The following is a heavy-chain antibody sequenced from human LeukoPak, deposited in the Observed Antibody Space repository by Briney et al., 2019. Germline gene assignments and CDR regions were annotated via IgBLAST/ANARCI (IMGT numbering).Heavy chain of an antibody. V-gene: IGHV4-34*01. J-gene: IGHJ3*02. D-gene: IGHD3-22*01. Sequence: SETLSLTCAVYGGSFSGYYWSWIRQPPGKGLEWIGEINHSGSTNYNPSLKSRVTISVDTSKNQFSLKLSSVTAADTAVYYCARHFLDYYDSSGYDAFDIWGQGTMVTVSS. CDR1: GGSFSGYY. CDR2: INHSGST. CDR3: ARHFLDYYDSSGYDAFDI.